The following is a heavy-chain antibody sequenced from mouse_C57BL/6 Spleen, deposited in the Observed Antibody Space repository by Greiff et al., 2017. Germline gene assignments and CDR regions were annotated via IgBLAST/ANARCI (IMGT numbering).Heavy chain of an antibody. V-gene: IGHV1-53*01. CDR3: ARSDSAGYVGWFAD. D-gene: IGHD3-2*02. CDR2: INPSNGGT. CDR1: GYTFTSYW. Sequence: VQLQQPGTELVKPGASVKLSCKASGYTFTSYWMHWVKQRPGQGLEWIGNINPSNGGTTYNEKFKSKATLTVDKSSSTAYMQLSSLTSEDSAVXKCARSDSAGYVGWFADWGKGTLVTVSA. J-gene: IGHJ3*01.